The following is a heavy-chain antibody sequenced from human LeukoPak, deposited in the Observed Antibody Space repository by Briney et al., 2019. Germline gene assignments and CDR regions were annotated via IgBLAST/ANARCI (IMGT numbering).Heavy chain of an antibody. CDR2: IYTSGST. Sequence: SETLSLTCTVSGGSISSYYWNWIQQPAGKGLEWIGRIYTSGSTNYNPSLKSRVTMSVDTSKNQFSLNLSSVTAADTAVYYCARDTAYGSGSYTPDYYGMDVWGKGTTVTVSS. D-gene: IGHD3-10*01. CDR1: GGSISSYY. J-gene: IGHJ6*04. CDR3: ARDTAYGSGSYTPDYYGMDV. V-gene: IGHV4-4*07.